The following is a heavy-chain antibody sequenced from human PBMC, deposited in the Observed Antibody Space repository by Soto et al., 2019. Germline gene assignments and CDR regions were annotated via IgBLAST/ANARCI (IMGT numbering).Heavy chain of an antibody. V-gene: IGHV3-23*01. CDR2: ISGSGGST. Sequence: GGSLRLSCAASGFTFSSYAMSWVRQAPGKGLEWVSSISGSGGSTYYADSVKGRFTISRDNAKNSLYLQMNSLRDEDTAVYYCARELRVVVVTNYYYGMDVWGQGTTVTVSS. CDR3: ARELRVVVVTNYYYGMDV. CDR1: GFTFSSYA. D-gene: IGHD3-22*01. J-gene: IGHJ6*02.